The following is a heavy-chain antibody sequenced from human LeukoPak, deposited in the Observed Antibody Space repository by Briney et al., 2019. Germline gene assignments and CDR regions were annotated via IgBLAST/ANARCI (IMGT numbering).Heavy chain of an antibody. J-gene: IGHJ4*02. D-gene: IGHD3-10*01. CDR3: AYMVRGVNLINFDY. V-gene: IGHV3-21*01. Sequence: GGSLRLSCAASGFTFSSYSMNWVRQAPGKGLEWVSSISSSSSYIYYADSVKGRFTISRDNAKNSLYLQMNSLRAEDTAVYYCAYMVRGVNLINFDYWGQGTLVTVSS. CDR1: GFTFSSYS. CDR2: ISSSSSYI.